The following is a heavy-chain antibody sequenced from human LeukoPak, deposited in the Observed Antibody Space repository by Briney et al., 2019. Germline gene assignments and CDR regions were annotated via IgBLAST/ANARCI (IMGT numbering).Heavy chain of an antibody. CDR1: GDSISSSSYY. V-gene: IGHV4-39*06. D-gene: IGHD5-18*01. Sequence: PSETLSLTCTVSGDSISSSSYYWVWLRQPPGKGLEWIATIYYSGSTYYNPSLKSRVTISVDTSKNQFPLKLSSVTAADTAVYYCARDSYSYGYDRSHGMDVWGQGTTVTVSS. J-gene: IGHJ6*02. CDR3: ARDSYSYGYDRSHGMDV. CDR2: IYYSGST.